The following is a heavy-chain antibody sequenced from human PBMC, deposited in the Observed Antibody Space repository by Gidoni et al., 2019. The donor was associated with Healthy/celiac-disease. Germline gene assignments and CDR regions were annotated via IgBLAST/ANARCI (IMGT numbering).Heavy chain of an antibody. CDR2: ISSSSSYT. V-gene: IGHV3-11*06. CDR1: EFTFSEYY. CDR3: AAARAGVVIDAFDI. D-gene: IGHD3-3*01. J-gene: IGHJ3*02. Sequence: QVQLVESGGGLVKPVESLRLDCPPSEFTFSEYYMSWIRQSPGKGLEWVSYISSSSSYTNYADSVKGRFTISRDNAKNSLYLQMNSLRAEDTAVYYCAAARAGVVIDAFDIWGQGTMVTVSS.